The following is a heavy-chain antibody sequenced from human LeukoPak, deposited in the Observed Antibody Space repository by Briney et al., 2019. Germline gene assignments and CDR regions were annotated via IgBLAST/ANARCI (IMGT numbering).Heavy chain of an antibody. CDR2: IIPIFGTA. Sequence: ASVKVSCKASGGTFSSYAISWVRQAPGQGLEWMGGIIPIFGTANYAQKFQGRVTMTRNTSISTAYMELSSLRSEDTAVYYCARGDLGSGWYRWGQGTLVTVSS. J-gene: IGHJ4*02. CDR1: GGTFSSYA. D-gene: IGHD6-19*01. V-gene: IGHV1-69*05. CDR3: ARGDLGSGWYR.